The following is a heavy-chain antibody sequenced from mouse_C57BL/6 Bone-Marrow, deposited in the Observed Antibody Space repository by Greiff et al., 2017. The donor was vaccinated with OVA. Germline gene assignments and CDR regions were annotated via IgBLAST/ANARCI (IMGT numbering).Heavy chain of an antibody. V-gene: IGHV1-81*01. J-gene: IGHJ3*01. D-gene: IGHD1-1*01. CDR3: ARWYYGSSPFAY. Sequence: QVHVKQSGAELARPGASVKLSCKASGYTFTSYGISWVKQRTGQGLEWIGEIYPRSGNTYYNEKFKGKATLTADKSSSTAYMELRSLTSEDSAVYFCARWYYGSSPFAYWGQGTLVTVSA. CDR2: IYPRSGNT. CDR1: GYTFTSYG.